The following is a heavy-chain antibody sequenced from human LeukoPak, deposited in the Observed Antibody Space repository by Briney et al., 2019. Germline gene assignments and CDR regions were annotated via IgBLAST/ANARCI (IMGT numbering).Heavy chain of an antibody. Sequence: GGSLGLSCAASGFTLSSYSMNWVRQAPGKGLEWVSAISSSSSYIYYADSVKGRFTISRDNAKNSLYLQMNSLRAEDTAVYYCAREQWLAPDYWGQGTLVTVSS. CDR2: ISSSSSYI. CDR3: AREQWLAPDY. D-gene: IGHD6-19*01. V-gene: IGHV3-21*01. J-gene: IGHJ4*02. CDR1: GFTLSSYS.